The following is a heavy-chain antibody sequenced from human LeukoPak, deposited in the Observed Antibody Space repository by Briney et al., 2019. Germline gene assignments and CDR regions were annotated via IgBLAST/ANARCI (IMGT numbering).Heavy chain of an antibody. V-gene: IGHV5-51*01. CDR1: GYGFTSYW. CDR2: IYPGDSDT. CDR3: ALISVTTGWYYFDY. Sequence: GESLKISCKGSGYGFTSYWIGWVRQLPGKGLEWMGIIYPGDSDTRYSPSFQGQVTISADKSISTAYLQWSSLKASDTAMYYCALISVTTGWYYFDYWGQGTLVTVSS. D-gene: IGHD4-17*01. J-gene: IGHJ4*02.